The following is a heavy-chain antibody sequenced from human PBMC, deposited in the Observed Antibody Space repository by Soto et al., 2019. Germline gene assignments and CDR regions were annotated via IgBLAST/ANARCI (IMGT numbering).Heavy chain of an antibody. CDR1: GFTGSTYG. V-gene: IGHV3-30*03. J-gene: IGHJ4*02. CDR2: ISRDGGTK. CDR3: PGEVASGY. D-gene: IGHD2-21*01. Sequence: QVQLVESGGGVVQPGRSLRLSCAVSGFTGSTYGMHWVRQAPGKGLEWVAVISRDGGTKYYADSVKGRFTISRDNSRNTLFLEMNSLRGDDMAVYYCPGEVASGYWGQGTLVTVSS.